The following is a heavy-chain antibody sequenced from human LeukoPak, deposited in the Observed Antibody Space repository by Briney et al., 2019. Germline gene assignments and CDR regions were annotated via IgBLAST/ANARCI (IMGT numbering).Heavy chain of an antibody. CDR3: ASQSRIYDSSGYYFD. D-gene: IGHD3-22*01. Sequence: SVKVSCKASGGTFSSYAISWVRQAPGQGLEWMGGIIPIFGTANYAQKFQGRVTITADKSTSTAYMELSSLRCEDTAVYYCASQSRIYDSSGYYFDWGQGTLVTVSS. V-gene: IGHV1-69*06. CDR1: GGTFSSYA. J-gene: IGHJ4*02. CDR2: IIPIFGTA.